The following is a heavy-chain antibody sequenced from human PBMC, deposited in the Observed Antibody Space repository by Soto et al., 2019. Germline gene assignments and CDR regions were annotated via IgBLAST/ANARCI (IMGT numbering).Heavy chain of an antibody. V-gene: IGHV4-39*01. J-gene: IGHJ4*02. CDR2: IYYSGIT. Sequence: KPSETLTLTCTFALRSISISSYYWGGMRQPPGKGLEWIGSIYYSGITYYNPSLQSRVTISVDTSKNQFSLKLSSVTAAYTAVYYCARPQVTNGGVDYWGQGTLVIVSS. D-gene: IGHD2-21*02. CDR1: LRSISISSYY. CDR3: ARPQVTNGGVDY.